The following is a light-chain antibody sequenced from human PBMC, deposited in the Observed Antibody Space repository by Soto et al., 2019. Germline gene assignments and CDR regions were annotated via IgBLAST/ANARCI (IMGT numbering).Light chain of an antibody. CDR1: HDINNY. CDR2: DAS. CDR3: QQYDYLPYT. V-gene: IGKV1-33*01. J-gene: IGKJ2*01. Sequence: IQLTQSPSSLSASLGDRVTITCQASHDINNYLNWYQQKPGKAPKLLIYDASNLETGVPSRFSGSGSTTDFTFTISSLQPEDIATYYCQQYDYLPYTFGQGTKLEIK.